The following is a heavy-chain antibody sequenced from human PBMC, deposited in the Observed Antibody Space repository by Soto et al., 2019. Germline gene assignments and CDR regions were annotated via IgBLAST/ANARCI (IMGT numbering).Heavy chain of an antibody. CDR3: AADPSYYDSSGSSSPIFDY. Sequence: ASVKVSCKASGYTFTTYGINWVRQAPGQGLEWMGWVIAYNGNTNYAQKLQERVTMTTDMSTSTAYLELSSLRSEDTAVYYCAADPSYYDSSGSSSPIFDYWGQGTLVTVSS. D-gene: IGHD3-22*01. J-gene: IGHJ4*02. CDR1: GYTFTTYG. CDR2: VIAYNGNT. V-gene: IGHV1-18*04.